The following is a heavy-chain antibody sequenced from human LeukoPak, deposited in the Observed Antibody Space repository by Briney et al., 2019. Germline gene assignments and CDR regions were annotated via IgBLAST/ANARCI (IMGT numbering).Heavy chain of an antibody. D-gene: IGHD2-15*01. J-gene: IGHJ4*02. Sequence: SETLSPTCAVYGGSFSGYYWSWIRQPPGKGLEWIGEINHSGSTNYNPSLKSRVTISVDTSKNQFSLKLSSVTAADTAVYYCASRDYCSGGSCYGGSYYFDYWGQGTLVTVSS. CDR1: GGSFSGYY. CDR3: ASRDYCSGGSCYGGSYYFDY. V-gene: IGHV4-34*01. CDR2: INHSGST.